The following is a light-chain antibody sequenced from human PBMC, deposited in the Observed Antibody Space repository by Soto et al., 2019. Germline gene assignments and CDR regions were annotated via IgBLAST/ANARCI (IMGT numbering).Light chain of an antibody. CDR1: QSLRSS. Sequence: EMVLTQSTSTLSVSPGERATLSCRASQSLRSSLAWYQHKPGQAPRLLIYGASTRATGIPARFSGSLSGTEFNLTISSLQSEDFAVYFCQQYNIWPQTFGQGTKVDIK. V-gene: IGKV3-15*01. J-gene: IGKJ1*01. CDR2: GAS. CDR3: QQYNIWPQT.